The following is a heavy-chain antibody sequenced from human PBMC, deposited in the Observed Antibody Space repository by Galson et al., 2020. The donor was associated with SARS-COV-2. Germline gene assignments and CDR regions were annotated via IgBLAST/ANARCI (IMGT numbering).Heavy chain of an antibody. CDR1: GGSISSSNYC. Sequence: SQTLSLTCNVSGGSISSSNYCWGWIRQPPGKGLEWIGSMYYSGSTYHNPSLRSRVTMSVDTSKNQFSLGLTSVTAADTAVYYCARRVVPTHMDWYFDLWGRGTLVTVSS. CDR2: MYYSGST. D-gene: IGHD2-2*01. J-gene: IGHJ2*01. CDR3: ARRVVPTHMDWYFDL. V-gene: IGHV4-39*01.